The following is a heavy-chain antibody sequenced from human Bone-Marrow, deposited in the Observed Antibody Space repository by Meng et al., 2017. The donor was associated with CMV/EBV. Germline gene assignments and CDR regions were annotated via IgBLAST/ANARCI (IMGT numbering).Heavy chain of an antibody. V-gene: IGHV3-11*04. D-gene: IGHD6-6*01. CDR2: ISSSGSTI. CDR1: GFTFSDYY. J-gene: IGHJ6*02. Sequence: GESLKISCAASGFTFSDYYMGWIRQAPGKGLEWVSYISSSGSTIYYADSVKGRFTISRDNAKNSLYLQMNSLRAEDTAVYYCVSGQLDYYYGMDVWGQGTTVTVSS. CDR3: VSGQLDYYYGMDV.